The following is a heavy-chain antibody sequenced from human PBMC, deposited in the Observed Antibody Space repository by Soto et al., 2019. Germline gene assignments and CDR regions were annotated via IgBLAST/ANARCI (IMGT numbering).Heavy chain of an antibody. J-gene: IGHJ6*02. CDR1: GGSISSSSYY. CDR2: IYYSGST. CDR3: ARGGGSPYYYYGMDV. D-gene: IGHD3-10*01. V-gene: IGHV4-39*07. Sequence: SETLSLTCTVSGGSISSSSYYWGWIRQPPGKGLEWIGSIYYSGSTYYNPSLKSRVTISVDTSKNQFSLKLSSVTAADTAVYYCARGGGSPYYYYGMDVWGQGTTVTVSS.